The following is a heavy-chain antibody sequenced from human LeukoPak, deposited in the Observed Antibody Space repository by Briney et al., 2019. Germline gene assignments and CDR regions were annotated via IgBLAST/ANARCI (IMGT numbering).Heavy chain of an antibody. Sequence: PGGSLRLSCAASGFTFSSYEMNWVRQAPGKGLEWVSYISISGSTIYYADSVKGRFTISRDNAKNSLYLQMNSLRAEDTAVYYCAGLQRITIFGVVIWGQGTMVTVSS. CDR1: GFTFSSYE. V-gene: IGHV3-48*03. D-gene: IGHD3-3*01. CDR2: ISISGSTI. CDR3: AGLQRITIFGVVI. J-gene: IGHJ3*02.